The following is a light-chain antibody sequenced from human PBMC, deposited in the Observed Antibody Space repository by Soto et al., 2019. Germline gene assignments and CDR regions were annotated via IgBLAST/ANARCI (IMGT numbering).Light chain of an antibody. V-gene: IGKV3-20*01. CDR2: GAS. Sequence: EMVLTQSPGTLSLSPGERATLSCRASQSVSNSYLAWYQQKLGQAPRLLIYGASTRAPGIPDRFSGSGSGTDFTLTISRLEPEDFVLYYCQQYGSSTRTFGQGTKVEIK. J-gene: IGKJ1*01. CDR1: QSVSNSY. CDR3: QQYGSSTRT.